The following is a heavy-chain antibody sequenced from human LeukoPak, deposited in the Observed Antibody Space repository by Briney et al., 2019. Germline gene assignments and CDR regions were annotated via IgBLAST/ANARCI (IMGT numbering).Heavy chain of an antibody. J-gene: IGHJ6*03. CDR1: GGSISSGSYY. D-gene: IGHD4-11*01. CDR3: ARRGFHDYSNYGSYYYYYYYMDV. Sequence: PSETLSLTCTVSGGSISSGSYYWGWIRQPPGKGLEWIGSIYYSGSTYYNPSLKSRVTISVDTSKNQFSLKLSSVTAADTAVYYCARRGFHDYSNYGSYYYYYYYMDVWGKGTTVTVSS. CDR2: IYYSGST. V-gene: IGHV4-39*01.